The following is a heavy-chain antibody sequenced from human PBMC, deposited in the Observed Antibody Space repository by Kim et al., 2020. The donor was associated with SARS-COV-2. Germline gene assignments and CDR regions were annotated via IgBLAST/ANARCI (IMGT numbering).Heavy chain of an antibody. CDR1: GGSISNYY. V-gene: IGHV4-59*13. J-gene: IGHJ5*02. D-gene: IGHD6-19*01. CDR2: IYYSGSP. Sequence: SETLSLTCTVSGGSISNYYWSWIRQPPGKGLEWIGYIYYSGSPNYNPSLKSRVTISVDTSNNQFFLKLNSVTAADTAVYYCARGDRRGGVAVPPGPWGQGTLVTVSS. CDR3: ARGDRRGGVAVPPGP.